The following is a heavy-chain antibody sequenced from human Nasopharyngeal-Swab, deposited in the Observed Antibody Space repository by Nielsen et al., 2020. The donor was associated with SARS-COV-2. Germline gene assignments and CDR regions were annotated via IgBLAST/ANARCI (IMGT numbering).Heavy chain of an antibody. V-gene: IGHV4-59*08. D-gene: IGHD2-15*01. J-gene: IGHJ4*02. Sequence: RQAPGKGLEWVGYVYYTGGTSYNPSLKSRVTISLDTSKKQSSLRLTSVTPADTAIYYCARMDAATDFWGQGTLVTVSS. CDR3: ARMDAATDF. CDR2: VYYTGGT.